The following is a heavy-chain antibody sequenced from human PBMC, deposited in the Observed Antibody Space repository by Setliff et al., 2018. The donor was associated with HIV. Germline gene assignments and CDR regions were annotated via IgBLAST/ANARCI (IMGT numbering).Heavy chain of an antibody. Sequence: SETLSLTCTVSGGSITSITYYWGWIRKPPGKGLQWIGTIFYSGSTYYNPSLKSRVTISVDTSKNQFSLKLSFVTAADTAVYYCARLNGSGSHWVQGTLVTVSS. V-gene: IGHV4-39*01. J-gene: IGHJ4*02. CDR1: GGSITSITYY. CDR2: IFYSGST. D-gene: IGHD3-10*01. CDR3: ARLNGSGSH.